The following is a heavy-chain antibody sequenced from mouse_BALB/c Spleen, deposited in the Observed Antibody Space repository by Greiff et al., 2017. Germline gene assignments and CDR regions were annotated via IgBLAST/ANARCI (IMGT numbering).Heavy chain of an antibody. CDR1: GYAFSSYW. CDR2: IYPGDGDT. D-gene: IGHD2-14*01. Sequence: QVQLKESGAELVRPGSSVKISCKASGYAFSSYWMNWVKQRPGQGLEWIGQIYPGDGDTNYNGKFKGKATLTADKSSSTAYMQLSSLTSEDSAVYFCARWGDRYDGLDYWGQGTTLTVSS. V-gene: IGHV1-80*01. CDR3: ARWGDRYDGLDY. J-gene: IGHJ2*01.